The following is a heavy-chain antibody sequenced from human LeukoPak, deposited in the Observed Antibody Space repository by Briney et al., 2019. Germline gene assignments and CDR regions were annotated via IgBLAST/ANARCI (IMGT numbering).Heavy chain of an antibody. Sequence: ASVKVSCKASGYSFTSHYIHWVRQAPGQGLEWMGIINPSSGSTSYAQKFQGRVTVTRDTFTSTVYMDLSSLGSEDTAVYYCARGYSSGFGNWGQGTLVTVSS. CDR2: INPSSGST. J-gene: IGHJ4*02. CDR1: GYSFTSHY. D-gene: IGHD6-19*01. CDR3: ARGYSSGFGN. V-gene: IGHV1-46*01.